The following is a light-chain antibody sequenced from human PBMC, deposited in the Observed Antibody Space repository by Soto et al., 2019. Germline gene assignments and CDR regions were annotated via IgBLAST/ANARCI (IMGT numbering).Light chain of an antibody. V-gene: IGKV3D-15*01. CDR1: QSVSSN. J-gene: IGKJ1*01. CDR2: GAS. CDR3: QQYNKWPRT. Sequence: IVLTQSPATLSVSPGERATLSCRASQSVSSNLAWYQQKPGQAPRLLISGASTRATGVPARFSGSGSGTEFTLTISSLQSEDFAVYYCQQYNKWPRTFGQGTKVDIK.